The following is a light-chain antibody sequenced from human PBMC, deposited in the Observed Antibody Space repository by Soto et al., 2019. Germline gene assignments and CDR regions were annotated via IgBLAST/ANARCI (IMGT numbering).Light chain of an antibody. CDR3: QQYNKWTLT. CDR1: QSLTTY. Sequence: EIVLTQSPATLSVSPGERATLSCGASQSLTTYLAWYQQKPDQAPRLPIYGISTRATDVPARLSGSGSGTELTITISGMKHEDFEVYYCQQYNKWTLTFGGGTQVDIK. V-gene: IGKV3-15*01. J-gene: IGKJ4*01. CDR2: GIS.